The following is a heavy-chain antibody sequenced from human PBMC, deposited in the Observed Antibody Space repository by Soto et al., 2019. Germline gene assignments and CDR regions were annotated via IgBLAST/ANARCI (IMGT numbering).Heavy chain of an antibody. D-gene: IGHD3-3*01. CDR3: AKDGTPFPYYDFWSGYYTGPYFDY. CDR2: ISGSGGST. CDR1: GFTFSSYA. V-gene: IGHV3-23*01. Sequence: GGSLRLSCAASGFTFSSYAMSWVRQAPGKGLEWVSAISGSGGSTYYADSVKGRFTISRDNSKNALYLQMNSLRAEDTAVYYCAKDGTPFPYYDFWSGYYTGPYFDYWGQGTLVTVSS. J-gene: IGHJ4*02.